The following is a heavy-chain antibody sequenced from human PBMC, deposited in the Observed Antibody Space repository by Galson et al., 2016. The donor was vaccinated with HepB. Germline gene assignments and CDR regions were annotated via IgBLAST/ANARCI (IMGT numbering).Heavy chain of an antibody. D-gene: IGHD2-2*02. CDR2: INPSGST. CDR3: VGGYCSSTSCYKDAFGI. J-gene: IGHJ3*02. Sequence: SVKVSCKASGYTFTSYYMHWVRQAPGKGLEWMGIINPSGSTSYAQRFQGRVTMTRDKSTSTVYMELSSLTSEDTAVYFCVGGYCSSTSCYKDAFGIWGQGTMVTVSS. V-gene: IGHV1-46*03. CDR1: GYTFTSYY.